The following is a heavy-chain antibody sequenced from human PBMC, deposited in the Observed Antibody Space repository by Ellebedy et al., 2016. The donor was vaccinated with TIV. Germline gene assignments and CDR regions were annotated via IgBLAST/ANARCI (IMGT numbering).Heavy chain of an antibody. D-gene: IGHD5-18*01. V-gene: IGHV1-18*04. J-gene: IGHJ4*02. CDR3: AREVVYSYGQPHRDY. CDR1: GYTFTSYG. CDR2: ISAYNGNT. Sequence: ASVTVSCKASGYTFTSYGISWVRQAPGQGLEWMGWISAYNGNTNYAQKLQGRVTMTTDTSTSKAYMELRSLRSDDTAVYYCAREVVYSYGQPHRDYWGQGTLVTVSS.